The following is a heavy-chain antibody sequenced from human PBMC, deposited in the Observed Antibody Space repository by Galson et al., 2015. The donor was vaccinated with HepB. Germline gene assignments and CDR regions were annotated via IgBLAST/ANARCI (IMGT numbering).Heavy chain of an antibody. CDR1: GSTFSSYG. CDR3: AKDQSPYGSGSYYPH. V-gene: IGHV3-30*18. Sequence: SLRLSCAASGSTFSSYGMHWVRQAPGKGLEWVAVISYDGSNKYYADSVKGRFTISRDNSKNTLYLQMNSLRAEDTAVYYCAKDQSPYGSGSYYPHWGQGTLVTVSS. CDR2: ISYDGSNK. D-gene: IGHD3-10*01. J-gene: IGHJ4*02.